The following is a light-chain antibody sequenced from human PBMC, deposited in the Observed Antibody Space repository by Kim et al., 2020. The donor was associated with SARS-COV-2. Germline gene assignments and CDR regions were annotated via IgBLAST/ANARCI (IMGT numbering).Light chain of an antibody. Sequence: QSALTQPPSASGSPGQSVTISCTGTSSDIGAHKYVSWYQQHPGKAPKLIIYEVIKRPSGVPDRFSGSKSGNTASLTVSGLQADDEADYHCSSYAGRNTLVFGGGTQLTVL. J-gene: IGLJ2*01. CDR3: SSYAGRNTLV. CDR1: SSDIGAHKY. CDR2: EVI. V-gene: IGLV2-8*01.